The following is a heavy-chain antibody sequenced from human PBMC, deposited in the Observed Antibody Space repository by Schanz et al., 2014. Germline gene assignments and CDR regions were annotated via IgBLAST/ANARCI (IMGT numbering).Heavy chain of an antibody. CDR3: AKSLESCPGGRCSRGYFDY. CDR2: ISDSGDTA. CDR1: GFTFTNYA. D-gene: IGHD2-8*02. Sequence: DVQLLESGGGLVQPGGSLRLSCAASGFTFTNYAMSWVRQAPGKGLEWVSLISDSGDTAYYADSVKGRFTISRDNFKGVLYLQMSSLRAEDTAVYYCAKSLESCPGGRCSRGYFDYWGQGTLVTVSS. J-gene: IGHJ4*02. V-gene: IGHV3-23*01.